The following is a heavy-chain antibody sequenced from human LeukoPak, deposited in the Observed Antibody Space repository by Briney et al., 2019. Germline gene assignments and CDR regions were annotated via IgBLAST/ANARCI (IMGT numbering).Heavy chain of an antibody. CDR2: INPNSGGT. D-gene: IGHD3-10*01. J-gene: IGHJ3*02. CDR1: GYTFTGYY. CDR3: ARGAELLWFGELLSGDAFDI. Sequence: ASVKVSYKASGYTFTGYYMHWVRQAPGQGLEWMGWINPNSGGTNYAQKFQGWVTMTRDTSISTAYMELSRLRSDDTAVYYCARGAELLWFGELLSGDAFDIWGQGTMVTVSS. V-gene: IGHV1-2*04.